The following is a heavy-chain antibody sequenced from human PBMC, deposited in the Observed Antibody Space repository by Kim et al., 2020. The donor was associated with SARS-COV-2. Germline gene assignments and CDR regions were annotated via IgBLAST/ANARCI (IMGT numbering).Heavy chain of an antibody. CDR3: ATTYYYGSGSEGHFDY. Sequence: GGSLRLSCAASGFTFSSYGMHWVRQAPGKGLEWVAVIWYDGSNKYYADSVKGRFTISRDNSKNTLYLQMNSLRAEDTAVYYCATTYYYGSGSEGHFDYWGQGTLVTVSS. J-gene: IGHJ4*02. D-gene: IGHD3-10*01. CDR1: GFTFSSYG. V-gene: IGHV3-33*01. CDR2: IWYDGSNK.